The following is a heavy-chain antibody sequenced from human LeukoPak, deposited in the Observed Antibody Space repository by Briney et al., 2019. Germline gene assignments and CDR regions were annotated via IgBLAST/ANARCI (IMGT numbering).Heavy chain of an antibody. V-gene: IGHV3-21*01. CDR1: GFTFSPYT. CDR3: ARDQDISLNDAFDI. CDR2: ISKGGTYI. Sequence: PGGSLRLSCAGSGFTFSPYTMNWVRQAPGKGLEWVSCISKGGTYIYYADSVRGRFTISRDNAKNSLYLQMNSLRAEDTAVYYCARDQDISLNDAFDIWGQGTMVTVSS. D-gene: IGHD2-15*01. J-gene: IGHJ3*02.